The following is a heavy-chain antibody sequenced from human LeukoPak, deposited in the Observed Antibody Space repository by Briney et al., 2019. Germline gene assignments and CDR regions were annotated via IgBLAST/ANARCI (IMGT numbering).Heavy chain of an antibody. D-gene: IGHD5-12*01. CDR1: GFTFGDYA. V-gene: IGHV3-49*03. J-gene: IGHJ4*02. CDR2: TRSKAYSGTT. Sequence: GGSLRLSCTTSGFTFGDYAMSCFRQAPGKGLEWVGFTRSKAYSGTTEYAASVKGRFTISRDDSKSIAYLQMNSLKTEDTAVYYCSKGLRLFDYWGQGTLVTVSS. CDR3: SKGLRLFDY.